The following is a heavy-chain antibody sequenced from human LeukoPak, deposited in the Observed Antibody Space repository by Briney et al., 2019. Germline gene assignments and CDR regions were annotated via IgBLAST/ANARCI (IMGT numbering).Heavy chain of an antibody. V-gene: IGHV3-15*01. CDR3: TTIGWDIVVVVAARDDI. J-gene: IGHJ3*02. CDR1: GFTFSNAW. CDR2: IKSKTDGGTT. D-gene: IGHD2-15*01. Sequence: GGSLRLSCAASGFTFSNAWMSWVRQAPGKGLEWVGRIKSKTDGGTTDYAAPVKGRFTISRDDSKNTLYLQMNSLKTEDTAVYYCTTIGWDIVVVVAARDDIWGQGTMVTVSS.